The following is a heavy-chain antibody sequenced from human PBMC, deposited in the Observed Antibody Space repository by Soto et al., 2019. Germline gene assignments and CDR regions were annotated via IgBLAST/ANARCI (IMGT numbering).Heavy chain of an antibody. J-gene: IGHJ3*02. CDR1: GYTFTSYG. D-gene: IGHD1-1*01. CDR3: ARDWQLEPRDAFDI. CDR2: ISAYNGNT. V-gene: IGHV1-18*01. Sequence: ASVKVSCKASGYTFTSYGISWVRQAPGQGLEWMGWISAYNGNTNYAQKLQGRVTMTTDTSTSTAYMEPRSLRSDDTAVYYCARDWQLEPRDAFDIWGQGTMVTVSS.